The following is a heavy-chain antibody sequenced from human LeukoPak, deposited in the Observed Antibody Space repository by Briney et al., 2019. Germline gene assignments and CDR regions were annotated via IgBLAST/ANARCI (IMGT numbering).Heavy chain of an antibody. CDR1: GFIFSSSW. V-gene: IGHV3-7*01. Sequence: GGSLRLSCAASGFIFSSSWMSWVRQAPGKGLEWVANINQDGSQRHYVDSVKGRFTISRDNAKNLLYLQMNSPGAEDTAVYYCVRGGYSSFDYWGQGTLVTVSS. CDR3: VRGGYSSFDY. J-gene: IGHJ4*02. CDR2: INQDGSQR. D-gene: IGHD3-10*01.